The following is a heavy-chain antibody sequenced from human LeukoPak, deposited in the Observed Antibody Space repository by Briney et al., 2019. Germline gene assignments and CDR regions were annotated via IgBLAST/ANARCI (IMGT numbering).Heavy chain of an antibody. CDR3: ARHYYDSSDYYPYYFNH. V-gene: IGHV4-39*01. CDR1: GGSISSSSYY. D-gene: IGHD3-22*01. J-gene: IGHJ4*02. CDR2: ISYSGST. Sequence: PSETLSLTCTVSGGSISSSSYYWGWIGQPPGKGLEWIGSISYSGSTYYNPSLKSRDTISVDTSKNQFSLRLSSVTAADTAVYHCARHYYDSSDYYPYYFNHWGQGTLVTVSS.